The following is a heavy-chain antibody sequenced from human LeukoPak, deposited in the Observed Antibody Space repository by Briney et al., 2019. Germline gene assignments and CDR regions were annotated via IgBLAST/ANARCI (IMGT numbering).Heavy chain of an antibody. CDR1: GFTFSSYE. V-gene: IGHV3-48*03. J-gene: IGHJ4*02. Sequence: PVGSLRLSCAASGFTFSSYEMNWVRQAPGKGLEWVSYISSSGSTIYYADSVKGRFTISRDNAKNSLYLQMNSLRAEDTAVYYCARGRDYVWASPNYWGQGTLVTVSS. D-gene: IGHD3-16*01. CDR2: ISSSGSTI. CDR3: ARGRDYVWASPNY.